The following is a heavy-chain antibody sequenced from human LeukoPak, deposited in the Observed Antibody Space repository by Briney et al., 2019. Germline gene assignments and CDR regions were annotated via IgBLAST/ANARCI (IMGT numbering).Heavy chain of an antibody. V-gene: IGHV1-69*04. Sequence: SVKVSCKASGGTFNNYAINWVRQAPGQGLEWMGRIIPILDITHYAGKFRGRVTITADKSTSTAYMELSSLRSEDTAVYYCARDLGTAVAGRSPSHDWGQGTLVTVSS. J-gene: IGHJ4*02. CDR1: GGTFNNYA. D-gene: IGHD6-19*01. CDR2: IIPILDIT. CDR3: ARDLGTAVAGRSPSHD.